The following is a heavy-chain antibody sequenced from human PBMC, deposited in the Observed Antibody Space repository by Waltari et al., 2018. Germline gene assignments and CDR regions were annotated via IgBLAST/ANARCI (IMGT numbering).Heavy chain of an antibody. CDR1: GYTFTGYY. D-gene: IGHD2-2*01. CDR2: INPNSGGT. Sequence: QVQLVQSGAEVKKPGASVKVSCKASGYTFTGYYMHWVRQAPGKGLEWMGWINPNSGGTNYAQKFQGRVTMTRDTSISTAYMELSRLRSDDTAVYYCASLGRYCSSTSCQYYYDSSGPFDYWGQGTLVTVSS. CDR3: ASLGRYCSSTSCQYYYDSSGPFDY. V-gene: IGHV1-2*02. J-gene: IGHJ4*02.